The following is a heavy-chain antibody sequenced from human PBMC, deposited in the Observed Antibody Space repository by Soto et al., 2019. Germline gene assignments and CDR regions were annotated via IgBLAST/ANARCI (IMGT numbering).Heavy chain of an antibody. CDR3: ARYIAVTGNFDY. J-gene: IGHJ4*02. CDR1: GGSISSSSYY. D-gene: IGHD6-19*01. V-gene: IGHV4-39*01. Sequence: QLQLQESGPGLVKPSETLSLTCTVSGGSISSSSYYWGWIRQPPGKGLEWIGNIYYSGTTYYNPSLKSRVTMSVDTSKNQFSLKLSSVSAADTAVYYCARYIAVTGNFDYWAREPWSPSPQ. CDR2: IYYSGTT.